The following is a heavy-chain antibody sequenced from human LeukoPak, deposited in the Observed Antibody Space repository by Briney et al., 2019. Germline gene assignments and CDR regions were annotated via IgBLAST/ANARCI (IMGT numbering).Heavy chain of an antibody. D-gene: IGHD1-20*01. CDR1: GATFTTSW. V-gene: IGHV5-51*01. CDR2: IYAGNTDT. Sequence: PGTPLHIPCQSPGATFTTSWIAWGRHLPGKGLEWMGIIYAGNTDTRYSTSFQGQVTISADKSISSAYLQWSSLKGSDTTMFYCARLGITGTTLYYFDYWGQGALVTVSS. CDR3: ARLGITGTTLYYFDY. J-gene: IGHJ4*02.